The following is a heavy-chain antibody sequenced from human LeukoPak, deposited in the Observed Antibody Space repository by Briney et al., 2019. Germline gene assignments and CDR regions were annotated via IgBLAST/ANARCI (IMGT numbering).Heavy chain of an antibody. CDR2: IRYDGSNK. CDR1: GFTFSSYG. D-gene: IGHD4/OR15-4a*01. CDR3: ARDPPPTMQDGAFDI. Sequence: GGSLRLSCAASGFTFSSYGMHWVRQAPGKGLEWVAFIRYDGSNKYYADSVKGRFTISRDNAKNSLYLQMNSLRAEDTAVYYCARDPPPTMQDGAFDIWGQGTMVTVSS. J-gene: IGHJ3*02. V-gene: IGHV3-30*02.